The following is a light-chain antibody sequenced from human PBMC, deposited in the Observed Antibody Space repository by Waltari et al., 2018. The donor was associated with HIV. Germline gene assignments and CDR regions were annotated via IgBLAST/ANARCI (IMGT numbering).Light chain of an antibody. CDR2: DVR. Sequence: QSALTQPASVSGSPGQSITISCTGTSSDVGGYNYVSWYQQHPGKAPKPLVYDVRNVPSGVASRFAGSKSGHTGSLTRYGLQAEDEADYYCSSYTSSSTEVVGGGTKLTVL. CDR3: SSYTSSSTEV. CDR1: SSDVGGYNY. J-gene: IGLJ2*01. V-gene: IGLV2-14*01.